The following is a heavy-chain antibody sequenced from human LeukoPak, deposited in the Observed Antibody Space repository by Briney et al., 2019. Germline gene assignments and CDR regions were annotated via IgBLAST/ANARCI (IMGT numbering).Heavy chain of an antibody. D-gene: IGHD3-10*01. CDR1: GYTFTRYY. CDR3: ATSFRAVNWFDP. Sequence: ASVKVSCKASGYTFTRYYMNWGRQAPRQGLEWMGIINPSGGSTNYAQKFQGRVTMTRDTSTSTIYMEVSSLRSEDTAVYYCATSFRAVNWFDPWGQGTLVTVSS. J-gene: IGHJ5*02. CDR2: INPSGGST. V-gene: IGHV1-46*01.